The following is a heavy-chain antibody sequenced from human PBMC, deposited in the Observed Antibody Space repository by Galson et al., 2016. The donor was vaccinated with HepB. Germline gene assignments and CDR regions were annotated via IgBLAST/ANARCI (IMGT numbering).Heavy chain of an antibody. V-gene: IGHV3-74*01. CDR1: GFTFSSYW. D-gene: IGHD2-15*01. J-gene: IGHJ5*02. CDR2: INSDDTMT. Sequence: SLRLSCAASGFTFSSYWMHWVRQAPGKGLVWVSRINSDDTMTSYADSVKGRFTISRDNAKDTLYLQMNSLGAEDTAVYYCVRILCSGHCDNADWNFDLWGQGTLVTVSS. CDR3: VRILCSGHCDNADWNFDL.